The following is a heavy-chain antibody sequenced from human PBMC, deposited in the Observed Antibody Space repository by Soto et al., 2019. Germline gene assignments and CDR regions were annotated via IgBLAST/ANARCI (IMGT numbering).Heavy chain of an antibody. CDR3: ARDAYGYSSSWYYFAY. J-gene: IGHJ4*02. CDR2: INPNSGGT. CDR1: GYTFTGYY. D-gene: IGHD6-13*01. Sequence: GASVKVSCKASGYTFTGYYMHWVRQAPGQGLEWMGWINPNSGGTNYAQKFQGWVTMTRDTSISTAYMELSRLRSDDTAVYYCARDAYGYSSSWYYFAYWGQGTLVTVSS. V-gene: IGHV1-2*04.